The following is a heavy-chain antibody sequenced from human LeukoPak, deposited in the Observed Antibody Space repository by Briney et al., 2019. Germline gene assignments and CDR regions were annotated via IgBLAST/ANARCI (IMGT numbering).Heavy chain of an antibody. CDR2: ISTYNGNT. CDR1: GYTFTSYG. V-gene: IGHV1-18*01. CDR3: ARDPGQWSIDY. Sequence: EASVKVSCKASGYTFTSYGISWVRQAPGQGLEWMEWISTYNGNTNYAQKLQGRVTMTTDTSTSTAYMELRSLRSDDTAVYYCARDPGQWSIDYWGQGTLVTVSS. J-gene: IGHJ4*02. D-gene: IGHD2-15*01.